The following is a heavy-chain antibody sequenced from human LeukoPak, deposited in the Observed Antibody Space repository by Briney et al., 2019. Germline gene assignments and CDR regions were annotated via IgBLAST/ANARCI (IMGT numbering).Heavy chain of an antibody. D-gene: IGHD3-10*01. CDR1: GDSISSDINY. CDR3: ATKGSFHFLWFGELLSERGAFDI. J-gene: IGHJ3*02. V-gene: IGHV4-61*02. CDR2: IYTSGNT. Sequence: SQTLSLTCTVSGDSISSDINYWSWIRQPAGKGLEWIGRIYTSGNTNDNPSLNSLVTISVDASKNQFYMKLSSVTAAATAVYYCATKGSFHFLWFGELLSERGAFDIWGQGTMVTVSS.